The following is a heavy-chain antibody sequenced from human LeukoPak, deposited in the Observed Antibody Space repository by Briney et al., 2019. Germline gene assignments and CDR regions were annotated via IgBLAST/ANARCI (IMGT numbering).Heavy chain of an antibody. CDR1: GGTFSSYA. V-gene: IGHV1-69*05. CDR2: IIPIFGTA. CDR3: ASPDCSGGSCYTEPNFDY. D-gene: IGHD2-15*01. J-gene: IGHJ4*02. Sequence: SVKVSCKASGGTFSSYAISWVRQAPGQGLEWMGRIIPIFGTANYAQKFQGRVTITTDESTSTAYMELSSLRSEDTAVYYCASPDCSGGSCYTEPNFDYWGQGTLDTVSS.